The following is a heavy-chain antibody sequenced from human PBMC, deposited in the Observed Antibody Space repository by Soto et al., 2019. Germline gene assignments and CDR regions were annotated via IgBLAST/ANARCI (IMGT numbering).Heavy chain of an antibody. J-gene: IGHJ6*03. CDR2: IIGSGGST. V-gene: IGHV3-23*01. D-gene: IGHD2-15*01. Sequence: PGVSLRLSCAASGFTFSSYAMSWVRHAPGKGLEWVSAIIGSGGSTYYSDSVKCRFTISTDNSKNTLYLQINSLRAEDTDVYYCAKVVVAANYRDYYYYYMDVWGKGTRERVSS. CDR1: GFTFSSYA. CDR3: AKVVVAANYRDYYYYYMDV.